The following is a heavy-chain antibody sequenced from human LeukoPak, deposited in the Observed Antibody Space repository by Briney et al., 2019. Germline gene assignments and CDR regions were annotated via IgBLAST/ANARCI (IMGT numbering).Heavy chain of an antibody. CDR1: GASISSSTYY. CDR3: ARALFEYQPSFDY. V-gene: IGHV4-39*01. CDR2: NT. D-gene: IGHD2-2*01. J-gene: IGHJ4*02. Sequence: SETLSLTCTVSGASISSSTYYWGWIRQPPGKGLEWIGSNTYYNPSLKSRVTISLDTSKNQFSLKLSSLTAADTAVYYCARALFEYQPSFDYWGQGTLVTVSS.